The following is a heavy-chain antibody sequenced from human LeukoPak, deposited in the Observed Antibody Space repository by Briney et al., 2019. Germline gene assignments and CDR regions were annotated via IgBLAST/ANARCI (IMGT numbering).Heavy chain of an antibody. CDR2: IRYVGSNK. CDR3: ASLDIVVVPAASGTDWFDP. J-gene: IGHJ5*02. V-gene: IGHV3-30*02. Sequence: GGSLRLSCAASGFTFSSYGMHWVRQAPGKGLEWVAFIRYVGSNKYYADSVKGRFTISRDNSKNTLYLQMNSLRAEDTAVYYCASLDIVVVPAASGTDWFDPWGQGTLVTVSS. D-gene: IGHD2-2*01. CDR1: GFTFSSYG.